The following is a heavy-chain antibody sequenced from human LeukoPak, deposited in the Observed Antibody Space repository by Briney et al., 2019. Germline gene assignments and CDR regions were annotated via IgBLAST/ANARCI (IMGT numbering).Heavy chain of an antibody. Sequence: GGSLRLSCAASGFRFDDYSMNWVRHVPGKGLEWVAGINWDGASTGYRDSMKGRFTISRDNGKNSLYLQLNSLRVEDTVVYYCGRVHCSTNSCYDYYDYYMDVSGNGTTVTVSS. CDR2: INWDGAST. J-gene: IGHJ6*03. CDR3: GRVHCSTNSCYDYYDYYMDV. V-gene: IGHV3-20*04. D-gene: IGHD2-2*01. CDR1: GFRFDDYS.